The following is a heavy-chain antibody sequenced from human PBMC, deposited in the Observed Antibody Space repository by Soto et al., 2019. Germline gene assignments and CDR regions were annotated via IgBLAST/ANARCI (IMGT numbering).Heavy chain of an antibody. Sequence: ASVKVSCTASGYTFTGYYIHWVRQAPGQGLEWMGWINPDSGVTKYAQKFQGRVTMTGDTSISTAYMELSRLTSDDTAVYYCARDTGRSLSSARFDDWGQGTLVTVSS. CDR3: ARDTGRSLSSARFDD. V-gene: IGHV1-2*02. CDR1: GYTFTGYY. D-gene: IGHD2-8*02. J-gene: IGHJ4*02. CDR2: INPDSGVT.